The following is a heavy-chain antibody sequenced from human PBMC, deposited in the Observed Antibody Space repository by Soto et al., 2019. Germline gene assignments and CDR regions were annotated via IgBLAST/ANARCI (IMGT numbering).Heavy chain of an antibody. CDR3: ARGYSSSWYNNDYYYGMDV. V-gene: IGHV1-69*12. D-gene: IGHD6-13*01. J-gene: IGHJ6*02. CDR1: GGTFSSYA. Sequence: QVQLVQSGAEVKKPGSSVKVSCKASGGTFSSYAISWVRQAPGQGLEWMGGIIPIFGTANYAQKFQGRVTITADESTSTAYMELSSLRSEDTAVYYCARGYSSSWYNNDYYYGMDVWGQGTTVTVSS. CDR2: IIPIFGTA.